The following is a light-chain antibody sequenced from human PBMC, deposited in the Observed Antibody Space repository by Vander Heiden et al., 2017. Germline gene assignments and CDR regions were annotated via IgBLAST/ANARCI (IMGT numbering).Light chain of an antibody. CDR3: CSYAGSYTCVV. CDR2: DVN. J-gene: IGLJ2*01. Sequence: QSALTQPRPVSGSPGQSVTISCTGTSSDVGGYNYVSWYQQHPGNAPKLMIYDVNERPSGVPDRFSSSKSGNTASLTSSGLQAEDEADYYCCSYAGSYTCVVLGGGTKLTVL. CDR1: SSDVGGYNY. V-gene: IGLV2-11*01.